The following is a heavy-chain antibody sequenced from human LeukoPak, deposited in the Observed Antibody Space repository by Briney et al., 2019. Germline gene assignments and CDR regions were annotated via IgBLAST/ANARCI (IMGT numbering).Heavy chain of an antibody. Sequence: PSETLSLTCTVSGGSISSYYWSWIRQPPGKGLEWIGYIYTSGSTNYNPSLKSRVTISVDTSKNQFSLKLSSVTAADTAVYYCARDLRVAARPYYYYYMDVWGKGTTVTVSS. CDR2: IYTSGST. CDR3: ARDLRVAARPYYYYYMDV. D-gene: IGHD6-6*01. J-gene: IGHJ6*03. V-gene: IGHV4-4*09. CDR1: GGSISSYY.